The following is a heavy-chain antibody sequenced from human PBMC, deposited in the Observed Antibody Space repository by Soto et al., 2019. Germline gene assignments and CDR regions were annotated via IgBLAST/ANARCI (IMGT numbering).Heavy chain of an antibody. Sequence: QVQLVQSGAEVKKPGASVKVSCKASGYTFTSYGISWVRQAPGQGLEWMGWISAYNGNTNYAQKLQGRVTMTTDTSTSTAYMELRSLRADDTAVYYCARDDSGYDFPYYYYYGMDFWGQGTTVTVSS. J-gene: IGHJ6*02. CDR1: GYTFTSYG. CDR2: ISAYNGNT. V-gene: IGHV1-18*01. D-gene: IGHD5-12*01. CDR3: ARDDSGYDFPYYYYYGMDF.